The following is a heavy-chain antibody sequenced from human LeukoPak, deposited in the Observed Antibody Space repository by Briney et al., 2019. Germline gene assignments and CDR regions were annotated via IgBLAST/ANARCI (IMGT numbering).Heavy chain of an antibody. V-gene: IGHV3-48*02. CDR3: ARDPRGYSYGYPFFDY. J-gene: IGHJ4*02. D-gene: IGHD5-18*01. CDR2: ISSSSSTI. Sequence: GGSLRLSCAASGFTFSSYSMNWVRQAPGKGLEWASYISSSSSTIYYADSVKGRFTISRDNAKNSLYLQMNSLRDEDTAVYYCARDPRGYSYGYPFFDYWGQGTLVTVSS. CDR1: GFTFSSYS.